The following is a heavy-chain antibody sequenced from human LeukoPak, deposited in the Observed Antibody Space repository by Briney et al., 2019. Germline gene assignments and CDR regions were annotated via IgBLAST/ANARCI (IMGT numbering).Heavy chain of an antibody. CDR3: ARSCSSTSCYGVDY. Sequence: VASVKVSCKASGYTFTGYYMHWVRQASGQGLEWMGWISAYNGNTNYAQKLQGRVTMTTDTSTSTAYMELRSLRSDDTAVYYCARSCSSTSCYGVDYWGQGTLVTVSS. V-gene: IGHV1-18*04. CDR1: GYTFTGYY. CDR2: ISAYNGNT. J-gene: IGHJ4*02. D-gene: IGHD2-2*01.